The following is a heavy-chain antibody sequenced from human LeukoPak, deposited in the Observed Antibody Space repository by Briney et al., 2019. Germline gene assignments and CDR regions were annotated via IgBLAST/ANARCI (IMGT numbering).Heavy chain of an antibody. J-gene: IGHJ4*02. CDR2: IYYSGST. V-gene: IGHV4-39*01. D-gene: IGHD5-18*01. CDR3: ARQEVEYSYGFYGY. CDR1: GGSISSSSYY. Sequence: PSETLSLTCTVSGGSISSSSYYWGWIRQPPGKGLEWIGSIYYSGSTYYNPSLKSRVTISVDTSKNQFSLKLSSVTAADTAVYYCARQEVEYSYGFYGYWGQGTLVTVSS.